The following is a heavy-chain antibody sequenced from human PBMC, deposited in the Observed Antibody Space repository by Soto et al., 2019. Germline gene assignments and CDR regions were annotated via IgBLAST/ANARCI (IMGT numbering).Heavy chain of an antibody. CDR1: GYTFTSYG. CDR2: ISAYNGNT. V-gene: IGHV1-18*01. J-gene: IGHJ5*02. CDR3: TLNIMITIGGVIVRSFDP. D-gene: IGHD3-16*02. Sequence: ASVKVSCKASGYTFTSYGISWVRQAPGQGLEWMGWISAYNGNTNYAQKLQVRVTMTTDTSTSTAYMELRSRRSDDTDVYYSTLNIMITIGGVIVRSFDPWGQGTLVTVSS.